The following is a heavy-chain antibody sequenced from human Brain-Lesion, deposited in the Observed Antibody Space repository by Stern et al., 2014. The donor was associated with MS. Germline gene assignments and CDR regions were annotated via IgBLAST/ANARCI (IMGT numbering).Heavy chain of an antibody. CDR1: GGSISSSNW. D-gene: IGHD1-14*01. Sequence: QVQLEESGPGLVKPSGTLSLTCAVSGGSISSSNWWSWVRQSPGKGLEWSGEIYHSGGTKYSPSFESRVIISVDKSKNQFSLKLSYVTAADTAVYYCARELPDLNAFDIWGQGTMVTVSS. CDR3: ARELPDLNAFDI. V-gene: IGHV4-4*02. J-gene: IGHJ3*02. CDR2: IYHSGGT.